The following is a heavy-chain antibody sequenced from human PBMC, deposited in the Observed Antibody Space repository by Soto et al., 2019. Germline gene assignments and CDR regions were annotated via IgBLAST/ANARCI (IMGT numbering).Heavy chain of an antibody. D-gene: IGHD3-22*01. CDR1: GFSLSASGVG. V-gene: IGHV2-5*02. CDR2: IYWDDDK. Sequence: QITLKESGPTLVKPTQTLTLTCTFSGFSLSASGVGVGWIRQPPGKALEWLALIYWDDDKRYSPSLKSRLTITKDTSKNQVVLTMSNMDPVDTATYYCAHSYCDSSSYYYYFDYWGQGTLVTVSS. CDR3: AHSYCDSSSYYYYFDY. J-gene: IGHJ4*02.